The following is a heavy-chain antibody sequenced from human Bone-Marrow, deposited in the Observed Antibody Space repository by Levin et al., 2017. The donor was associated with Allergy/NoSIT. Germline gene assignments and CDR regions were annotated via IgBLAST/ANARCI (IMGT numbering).Heavy chain of an antibody. Sequence: PGGSLRLSCTVSGGSIDSSTYYWGWIRQPPGKGLEWLGSVYYSGSTYYNPSLKSRVTISEDRPNNQFSLKLNSVTAADTAVYFCARHGPSGYYVYYFDYWGQGTLVTVTS. V-gene: IGHV4-39*01. D-gene: IGHD5-12*01. CDR2: VYYSGST. CDR1: GGSIDSSTYY. CDR3: ARHGPSGYYVYYFDY. J-gene: IGHJ4*02.